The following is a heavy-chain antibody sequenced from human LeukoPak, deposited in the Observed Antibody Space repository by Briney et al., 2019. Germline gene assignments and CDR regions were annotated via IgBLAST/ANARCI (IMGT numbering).Heavy chain of an antibody. CDR3: ARKPEGMDV. V-gene: IGHV1-2*06. CDR2: INPSSGGT. Sequence: ASVKVSCKASGYTFTGYYIHWVRQAPGQGLEWMGRINPSSGGTNYAQRFQGTVTMTRDTSISTAYMELSRLRSDDTAVYYCARKPEGMDVWGQGTTVTVSS. CDR1: GYTFTGYY. J-gene: IGHJ6*02. D-gene: IGHD1-14*01.